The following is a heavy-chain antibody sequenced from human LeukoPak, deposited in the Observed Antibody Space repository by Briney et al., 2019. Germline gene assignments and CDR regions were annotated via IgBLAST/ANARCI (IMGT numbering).Heavy chain of an antibody. V-gene: IGHV3-21*01. J-gene: IGHJ5*02. Sequence: GGSLRLSCAASGFTFSSYSMNWVRQAPGKGLEWVSSIISSSSYIYYADSVKGRFTISRDNAKNSLYLQMNSLRAEDTAGYYCARDFVTMVRGVIWFDLWGQGTLVTVSS. D-gene: IGHD3-10*01. CDR3: ARDFVTMVRGVIWFDL. CDR2: IISSSSYI. CDR1: GFTFSSYS.